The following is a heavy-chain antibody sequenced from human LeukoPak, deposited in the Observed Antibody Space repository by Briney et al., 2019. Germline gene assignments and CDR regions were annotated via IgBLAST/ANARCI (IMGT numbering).Heavy chain of an antibody. V-gene: IGHV4-59*08. J-gene: IGHJ4*02. Sequence: PSETLSLTCTVSGGSISSYYWSWIRQPPGKGLEWIGYIYYSGSTNYNPSLKSRVTISVDTSQNQFSLKLSSVTAADTALYYCVRSRDGYNLLDYWGQGTLVTVSS. CDR2: IYYSGST. D-gene: IGHD5-24*01. CDR1: GGSISSYY. CDR3: VRSRDGYNLLDY.